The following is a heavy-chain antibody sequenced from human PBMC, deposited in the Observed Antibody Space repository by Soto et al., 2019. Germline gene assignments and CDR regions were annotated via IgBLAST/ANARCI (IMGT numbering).Heavy chain of an antibody. J-gene: IGHJ6*02. CDR3: ARDRHRDHSGMDV. CDR2: IIAIFGAA. Sequence: QVHLVQSGAEVKKPGSSVKVSCKASGGTFSRYSVSWVRQAPGQGLEWMGGIIAIFGAANYAQNFQGRVTITADESTSTVYMELSGLRSEDTAVYFCARDRHRDHSGMDVWGQGTTVTVS. CDR1: GGTFSRYS. V-gene: IGHV1-69*12.